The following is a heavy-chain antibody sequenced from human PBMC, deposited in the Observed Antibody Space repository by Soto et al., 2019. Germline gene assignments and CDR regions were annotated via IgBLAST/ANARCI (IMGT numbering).Heavy chain of an antibody. J-gene: IGHJ5*02. Sequence: ASVKVSCKASGYTFTGYYMHWVRQAPGQGLEWMGWINPNSGGTNYAQKFQGRVTMTRDTSISTAYMELSRLRSDDTAVYYCARATGTSDWFDPWGQGTQVTVSS. D-gene: IGHD1-1*01. CDR1: GYTFTGYY. V-gene: IGHV1-2*02. CDR2: INPNSGGT. CDR3: ARATGTSDWFDP.